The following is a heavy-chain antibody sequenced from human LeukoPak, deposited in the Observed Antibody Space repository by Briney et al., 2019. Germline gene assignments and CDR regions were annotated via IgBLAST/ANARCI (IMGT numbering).Heavy chain of an antibody. Sequence: GRSLRLSCPASGFTFSSYGMHWVRQAPGKGLEWVAVISYDGSNKYYADSVKGRFTISRDNSKNTLYLQMNSLRAEDTAVYYCAKGAPDESFGGVWYSDFDYWGQGTLVTVSS. CDR3: AKGAPDESFGGVWYSDFDY. CDR2: ISYDGSNK. J-gene: IGHJ4*02. CDR1: GFTFSSYG. D-gene: IGHD3-16*01. V-gene: IGHV3-30*18.